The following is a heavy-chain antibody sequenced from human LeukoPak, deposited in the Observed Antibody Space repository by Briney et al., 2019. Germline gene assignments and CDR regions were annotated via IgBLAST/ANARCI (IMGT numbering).Heavy chain of an antibody. V-gene: IGHV4-59*11. J-gene: IGHJ3*02. CDR1: GGSISRHF. CDR2: IHYSGRT. D-gene: IGHD3-22*01. CDR3: ARLLDNDSSGDPDTFDM. Sequence: PSETLSLTCSVSGGSISRHFWSWIRQPPGKGLDWIAFIHYSGRTKYNPSLQSRVTISIDTSENNFSLKLTSVTAADTAVYYCARLLDNDSSGDPDTFDMWGQGTVVSVS.